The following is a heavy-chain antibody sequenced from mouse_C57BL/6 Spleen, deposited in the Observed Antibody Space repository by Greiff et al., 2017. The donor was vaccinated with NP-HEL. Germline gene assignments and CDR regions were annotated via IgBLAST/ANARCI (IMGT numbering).Heavy chain of an antibody. CDR2: ISSGSSTI. V-gene: IGHV5-17*01. D-gene: IGHD1-1*02. CDR3: ASNYAFFFDY. Sequence: EVQVVESGGGLVKPGGSLKLSCAASGFTFSDYGMHWVRQAPEKGLEWVAYISSGSSTIYYADTVKGRFTISRDNAKNTLFLQMTSLRSEDTAMYYYASNYAFFFDYWGQGTTLTVSS. J-gene: IGHJ2*01. CDR1: GFTFSDYG.